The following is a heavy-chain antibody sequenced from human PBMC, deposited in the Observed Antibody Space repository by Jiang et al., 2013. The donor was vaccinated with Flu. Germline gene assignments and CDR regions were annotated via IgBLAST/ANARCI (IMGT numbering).Heavy chain of an antibody. D-gene: IGHD6-13*01. CDR3: ARTRGAAGPIHVLTYFDL. CDR2: IYPGDSDT. Sequence: GAEVKKPGESLKISCKGSGYSFTSYWIGWVRQMPGKGLEWMGIIYPGDSDTRYSPSFQGQVTISADKSISTAYLQWSSLKASDTAMYYCARTRGAAGPIHVLTYFDLWGLAPWSLSPQ. J-gene: IGHJ2*01. V-gene: IGHV5-51*01. CDR1: GYSFTSYW.